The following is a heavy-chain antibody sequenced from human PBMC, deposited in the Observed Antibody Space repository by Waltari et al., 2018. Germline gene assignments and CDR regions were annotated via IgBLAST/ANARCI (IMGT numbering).Heavy chain of an antibody. V-gene: IGHV4-4*02. J-gene: IGHJ4*02. CDR3: ARDRGRGIYLDS. D-gene: IGHD2-15*01. CDR2: IQRSGRT. Sequence: QMQLQESGPGPVKPSGTLSLTCTVSGDSMSSSDWWSWVRQTPEKGLEWIGQIQRSGRTHYNPSFESRVTISIDTSKNQFSLKVTSTTAADTAVYYCARDRGRGIYLDSWGRGTLVTVSP. CDR1: GDSMSSSDW.